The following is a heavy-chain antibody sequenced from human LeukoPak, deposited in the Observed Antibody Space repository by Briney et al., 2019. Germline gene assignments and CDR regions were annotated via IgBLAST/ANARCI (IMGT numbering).Heavy chain of an antibody. Sequence: PSETLSLTCTVSGDSISSSSYYWGWIRQPPGKGLEWIGSIYYSGSTFYNPSLKSRVTISVDTSKNQFSLKLSSVTAADTAVYYCARDLGVRGVGNAIYYYGMDVWGQGTTVTVSS. D-gene: IGHD3-10*01. CDR3: ARDLGVRGVGNAIYYYGMDV. CDR2: IYYSGST. V-gene: IGHV4-39*07. CDR1: GDSISSSSYY. J-gene: IGHJ6*02.